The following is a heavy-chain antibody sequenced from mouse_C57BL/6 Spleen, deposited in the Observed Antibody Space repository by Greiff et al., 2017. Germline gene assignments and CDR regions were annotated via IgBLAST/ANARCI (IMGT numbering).Heavy chain of an antibody. Sequence: VQLQQPGAELVRPGASVKLSCKASGYTFTSYWMHWVKQRPEQGLEWIGMIDPNDSGTHYNQKFKDKATLTVDKASSTAYMQLSSLTSEDSAVNDWARCSSYYAMDYWGQGTSVTVSS. CDR3: ARCSSYYAMDY. CDR1: GYTFTSYW. J-gene: IGHJ4*01. CDR2: IDPNDSGT. D-gene: IGHD1-1*01. V-gene: IGHV1-52*01.